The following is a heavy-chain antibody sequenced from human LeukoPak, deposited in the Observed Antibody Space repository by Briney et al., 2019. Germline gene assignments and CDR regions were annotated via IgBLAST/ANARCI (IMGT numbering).Heavy chain of an antibody. J-gene: IGHJ4*02. V-gene: IGHV3-48*02. D-gene: IGHD6-13*01. CDR3: ARSKQLDY. CDR1: GFSFSSYN. CDR2: ISPGSSTI. Sequence: GGSLRLSCAASGFSFSSYNMNWVRQAPGKGLEWVSYISPGSSTIYYADSVKGRFTISRDNAKNSLYLQMNSLRDEGTAVYYCARSKQLDYWGQGTLVTVSS.